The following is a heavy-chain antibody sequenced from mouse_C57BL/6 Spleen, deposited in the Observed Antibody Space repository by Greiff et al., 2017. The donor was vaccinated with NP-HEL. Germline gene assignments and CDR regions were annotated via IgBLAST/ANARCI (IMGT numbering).Heavy chain of an antibody. CDR3: ARGGVYYGSSYWYFDV. CDR1: GFTFSSYA. J-gene: IGHJ1*03. D-gene: IGHD1-1*01. V-gene: IGHV5-4*01. Sequence: DVHLVESGGGLVKPGGSLKLSCAASGFTFSSYAMSWVRQTPEKRLEWVATISDGGSYTYYPDNVKGRFTISRDNAKNNLYLQMSHLKSEDTAMYYCARGGVYYGSSYWYFDVWGTGTTVTVSS. CDR2: ISDGGSYT.